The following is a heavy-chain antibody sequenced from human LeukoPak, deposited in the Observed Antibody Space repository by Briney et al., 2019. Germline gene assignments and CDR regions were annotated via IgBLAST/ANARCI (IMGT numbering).Heavy chain of an antibody. CDR1: GFTFSNYA. V-gene: IGHV3-23*01. Sequence: GGSLRLSCAASGFTFSNYAMTWVRQAPGKGLEWVSSISSRGDNSYYADSVKGRFTISRDNSKNTLYLQMNSLRAEDTAVYYCAKDTTYYYDSSGYYNYWGQGTLVTVSS. CDR2: ISSRGDNS. J-gene: IGHJ4*02. D-gene: IGHD3-22*01. CDR3: AKDTTYYYDSSGYYNY.